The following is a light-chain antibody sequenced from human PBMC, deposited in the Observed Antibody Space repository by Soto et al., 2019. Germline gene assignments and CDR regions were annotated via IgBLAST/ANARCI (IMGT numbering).Light chain of an antibody. CDR3: AAWDDSLNGYV. V-gene: IGLV1-47*02. Sequence: QSVLTQPPSASGTPGQRVTISCSGGSSNIGRNYVFWYQQLPGTAPKLHIYSNNKRPSGVPDRFSGSTSGTSASLAIRGLRSEDEADYYCAAWDDSLNGYVFGPGTKLTVL. CDR2: SNN. J-gene: IGLJ1*01. CDR1: SSNIGRNY.